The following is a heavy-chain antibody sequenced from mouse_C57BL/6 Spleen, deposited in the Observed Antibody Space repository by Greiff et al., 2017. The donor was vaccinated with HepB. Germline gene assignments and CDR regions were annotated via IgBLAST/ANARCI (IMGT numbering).Heavy chain of an antibody. CDR3: ARSKGTGYYYAMDY. J-gene: IGHJ4*01. CDR2: IHPNSGST. V-gene: IGHV1-64*01. Sequence: QVQLQQPGAELVKPGASVKLSCKASGYTFTSYWMHWVKQRPGQGLEWIGMIHPNSGSTNYNEKFKSKAPLTVDKSSSTAYMQLSSLTSEDSAVYYCARSKGTGYYYAMDYWGQGTSVTVSS. CDR1: GYTFTSYW. D-gene: IGHD2-14*01.